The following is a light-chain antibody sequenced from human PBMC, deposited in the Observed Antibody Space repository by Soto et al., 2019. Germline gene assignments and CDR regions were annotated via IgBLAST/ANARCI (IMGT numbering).Light chain of an antibody. V-gene: IGLV2-14*03. J-gene: IGLJ1*01. CDR1: SSDVGVYNY. Sequence: QSALTQPASVSGSPGQSLTISCTGTSSDVGVYNYVSWFQQHPGKAPKLLIYDVSNRPSGASSRFSGSKSGNTASLTISGLQAEDEADYYCVSYRSGNTYVFGTGTKVTVL. CDR3: VSYRSGNTYV. CDR2: DVS.